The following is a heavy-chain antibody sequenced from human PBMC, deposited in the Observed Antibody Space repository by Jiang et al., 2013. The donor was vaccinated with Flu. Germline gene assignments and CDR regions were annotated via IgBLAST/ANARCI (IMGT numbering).Heavy chain of an antibody. CDR3: AKIWDYYDSSGYFNHFDY. CDR2: ISGSGGST. Sequence: VQLLESGGGLVQPGGSLRLSCAASGFTFSSYAMSWVRQAPGKGLEWVSAISGSGGSTYYADSVKGRFTISRDNSKNTLYLQMNSLRAEDTAVYYCAKIWDYYDSSGYFNHFDYWGQGTLVTVSS. V-gene: IGHV3-23*01. CDR1: GFTFSSYA. D-gene: IGHD3-22*01. J-gene: IGHJ4*02.